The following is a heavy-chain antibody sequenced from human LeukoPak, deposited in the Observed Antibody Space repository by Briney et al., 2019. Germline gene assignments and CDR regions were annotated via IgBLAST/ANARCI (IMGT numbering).Heavy chain of an antibody. D-gene: IGHD1-26*01. CDR1: SVSISTYS. V-gene: IGHV4-59*01. J-gene: IGHJ2*01. CDR3: ATDGNFDL. Sequence: SETLSLTCTVSSVSISTYSWSWIRQPPGKGLEWIGYISYSGSTSYNPSLRSRVTISVDTSKNQFSLKLSSVTAADTAVYYCATDGNFDLWGRGTLVTVSS. CDR2: ISYSGST.